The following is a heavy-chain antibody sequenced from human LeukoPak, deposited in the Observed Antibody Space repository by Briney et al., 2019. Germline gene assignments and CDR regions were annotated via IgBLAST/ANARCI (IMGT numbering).Heavy chain of an antibody. CDR1: GGSFSGNY. J-gene: IGHJ4*02. Sequence: SETLSLTCAVYGGSFSGNYWTLIRQTPGRGLEWIGESSPTGDITGYNPSLRGRATISVDSSKKQFSLKLTSVTAADTGVYYCARVPDFIARPCDSWGPGTLLTVSS. CDR2: SSPTGDIT. D-gene: IGHD2-21*01. CDR3: ARVPDFIARPCDS. V-gene: IGHV4-34*01.